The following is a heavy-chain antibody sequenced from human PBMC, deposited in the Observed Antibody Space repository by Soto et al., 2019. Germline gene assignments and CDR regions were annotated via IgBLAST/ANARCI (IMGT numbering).Heavy chain of an antibody. CDR1: AGSFSGYY. D-gene: IGHD5-18*01. CDR3: ARHVDTAINFDY. J-gene: IGHJ4*02. Sequence: QVQLQQWGAGLLKPSETLSLTCAVYAGSFSGYYWTWIRQPPGKGLEWIGEINHSGSTNYNPSLKSRVTISVDTSKNQFSLKLSSVTAADTAVYFCARHVDTAINFDYWGQGTLVTASS. V-gene: IGHV4-34*01. CDR2: INHSGST.